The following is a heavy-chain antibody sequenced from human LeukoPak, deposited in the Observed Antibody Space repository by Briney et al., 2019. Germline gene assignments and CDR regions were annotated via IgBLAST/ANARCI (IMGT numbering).Heavy chain of an antibody. CDR1: GFTFSDYS. CDR2: ISGGSGTI. CDR3: ARGFKGILGSGWYYFDY. Sequence: GGSLRLSCAASGFTFSDYSMNWVRQAPGKGLEWVSYISGGSGTIYYADSVKGRFTISRDNARNSLYPQMNSLRAEDTAVYYCARGFKGILGSGWYYFDYWGQGTLVTVSS. J-gene: IGHJ4*02. V-gene: IGHV3-48*01. D-gene: IGHD6-19*01.